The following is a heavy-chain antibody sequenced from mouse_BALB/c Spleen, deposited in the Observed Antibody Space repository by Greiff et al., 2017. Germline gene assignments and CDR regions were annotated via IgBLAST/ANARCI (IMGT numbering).Heavy chain of an antibody. CDR2: ISSGSSTI. CDR1: GFTFSSFG. CDR3: ARSGGNYVGY. D-gene: IGHD3-2*02. V-gene: IGHV5-17*02. J-gene: IGHJ2*01. Sequence: EVKLVESGGGLVQPGGSRKLSCAASGFTFSSFGMHWVRQAPEKGLEWVAYISSGSSTIYYADTVKGRFTISRDNPKNTLFLQMTSLRSEDTAMYYCARSGGNYVGYWGQGTTLTVSS.